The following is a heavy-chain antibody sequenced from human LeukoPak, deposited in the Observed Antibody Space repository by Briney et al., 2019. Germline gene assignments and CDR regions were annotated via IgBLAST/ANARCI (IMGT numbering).Heavy chain of an antibody. CDR3: AKRSASYHYFDY. CDR1: GFTFDDYT. CDR2: ISWNGDST. V-gene: IGHV3-43*01. D-gene: IGHD1-26*01. Sequence: PGGSLRLSCAASGFTFDDYTMHWVRQGPGKGLEWVSLISWNGDSTYYAESVKGRFTITRDDSKKSLYLQMNSLRTEDTALYYCAKRSASYHYFDYWGQGTLVTVSS. J-gene: IGHJ4*02.